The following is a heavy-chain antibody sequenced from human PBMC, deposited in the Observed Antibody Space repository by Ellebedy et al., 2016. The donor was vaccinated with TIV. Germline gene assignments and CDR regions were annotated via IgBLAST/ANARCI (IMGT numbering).Heavy chain of an antibody. CDR3: ARAQAPTYYYDSSGYWYFDY. J-gene: IGHJ4*02. CDR2: PYYRSKWYN. Sequence: SQTLSLTCAISGDSVSSNSAAWNWLRQSPSRGLEWLGRPYYRSKWYNDYAVSVKSRITINPDTSKNQFPLQLNSVTPEDTAVYYCARAQAPTYYYDSSGYWYFDYWGQGTLVTVSS. D-gene: IGHD3-22*01. V-gene: IGHV6-1*01. CDR1: GDSVSSNSAA.